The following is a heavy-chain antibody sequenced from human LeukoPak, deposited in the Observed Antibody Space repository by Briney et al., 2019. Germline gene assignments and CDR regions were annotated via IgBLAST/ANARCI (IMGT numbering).Heavy chain of an antibody. Sequence: HPGGSLRLSCAASRFTFSSYAMSWVRQAPGKGLEWVSAISGSGGSTYYADSVKGRFSISRDNSKNTLYLQMNSLRAEDTAVYYCARGGIAAAGTGFSDYWGQGTLVTVSS. CDR3: ARGGIAAAGTGFSDY. J-gene: IGHJ4*01. CDR2: ISGSGGST. D-gene: IGHD6-13*01. CDR1: RFTFSSYA. V-gene: IGHV3-23*01.